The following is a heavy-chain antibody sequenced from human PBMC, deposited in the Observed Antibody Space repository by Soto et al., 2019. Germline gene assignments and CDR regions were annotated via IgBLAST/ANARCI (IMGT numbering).Heavy chain of an antibody. V-gene: IGHV4-59*01. Sequence: QVQLQESGPGLVKPSETLSLTCTVSGGSISSYYWSWIRQPPGKGLEWIGYIYYSGSTNYNPSLKSRVTISVDTSKNQYSLKLSSVTAANTAVYYCARDVGGYNHRSFDYWGQGTLVTVSS. CDR2: IYYSGST. D-gene: IGHD1-26*01. CDR3: ARDVGGYNHRSFDY. CDR1: GGSISSYY. J-gene: IGHJ4*02.